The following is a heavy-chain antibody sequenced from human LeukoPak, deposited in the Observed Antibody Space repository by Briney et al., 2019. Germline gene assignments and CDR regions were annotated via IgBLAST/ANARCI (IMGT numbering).Heavy chain of an antibody. V-gene: IGHV3-23*01. J-gene: IGHJ4*02. CDR1: GFTFSSYA. CDR2: ISGGGGST. CDR3: SKDLSVILGATIPFDY. Sequence: GGSLRLSCAASGFTFSSYAMSWVRQAPGKGLEWVSGISGGGGSTYYADSVKGRFTISRDNSKNTLDVQMNSLKAEATAEYYCSKDLSVILGATIPFDYWGQGTLVTVSS. D-gene: IGHD1-26*01.